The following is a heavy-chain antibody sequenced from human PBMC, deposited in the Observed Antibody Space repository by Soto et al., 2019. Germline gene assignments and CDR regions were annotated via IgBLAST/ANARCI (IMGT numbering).Heavy chain of an antibody. D-gene: IGHD6-19*01. CDR1: GGTFSSYA. Sequence: QVQLVQSGAEVKKPGSSVKVSCKASGGTFSSYAISWVRQAPGQGLEWMGGIIPIFGTANYAQKLQGRVTITADESTSTAYMELSSLRSEDTTVYSCAREGEGSGWYYYGMDVWGQGTTVTVSS. J-gene: IGHJ6*02. CDR3: AREGEGSGWYYYGMDV. CDR2: IIPIFGTA. V-gene: IGHV1-69*01.